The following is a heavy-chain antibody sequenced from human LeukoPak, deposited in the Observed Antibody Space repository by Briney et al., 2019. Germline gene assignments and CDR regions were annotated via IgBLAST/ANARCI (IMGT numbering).Heavy chain of an antibody. V-gene: IGHV4-59*08. CDR3: ASSPRLTTSWFLFAS. CDR1: GGSISSYY. D-gene: IGHD2-2*01. CDR2: IYYSGST. J-gene: IGHJ4*03. Sequence: ASETLSLTCTVSGGSISSYYWSWIRQPPGKGLEWIGYIYYSGSTNYNPSLKTRLHLSVDTSKNRFSLKLSSVTAADTAVYYCASSPRLTTSWFLFASWGHGTLVTVSS.